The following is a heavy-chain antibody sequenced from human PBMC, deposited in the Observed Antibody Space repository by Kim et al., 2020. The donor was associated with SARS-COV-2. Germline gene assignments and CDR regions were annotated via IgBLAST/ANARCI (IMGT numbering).Heavy chain of an antibody. CDR3: ARGAVPLLWFGESAVWFDP. V-gene: IGHV1-46*01. CDR2: INPSGGST. J-gene: IGHJ5*02. Sequence: ASVKVSCKASGYTFTSYYMHWVRQAPGQGLEWMGIINPSGGSTSYAQKFQGRVTMTRDTSTSTVYMELSSLRSEDTAVYYCARGAVPLLWFGESAVWFDPWGQGTLVTVSS. CDR1: GYTFTSYY. D-gene: IGHD3-10*01.